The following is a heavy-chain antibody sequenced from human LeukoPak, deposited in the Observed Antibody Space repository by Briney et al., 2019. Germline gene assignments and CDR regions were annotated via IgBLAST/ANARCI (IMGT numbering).Heavy chain of an antibody. Sequence: GGSLRLSCAASGFTFDDYAMHWVRQAPGKGLEWASGISWNSGSIGYADSVRGRFTISRDNAKNSLYVQMNSLRAEDTALNYCAKAPVRDYYGSGSYSNWFDPWGQGTLVTVSS. CDR3: AKAPVRDYYGSGSYSNWFDP. J-gene: IGHJ5*02. V-gene: IGHV3-9*01. CDR2: ISWNSGSI. CDR1: GFTFDDYA. D-gene: IGHD3-10*01.